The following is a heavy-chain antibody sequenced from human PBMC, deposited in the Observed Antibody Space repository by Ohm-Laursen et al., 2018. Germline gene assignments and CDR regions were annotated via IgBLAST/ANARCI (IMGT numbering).Heavy chain of an antibody. J-gene: IGHJ5*02. CDR2: ISGNGGST. Sequence: SLRLSCTASGFTFSSYAMNWVRQAPGKGLEWVPTISGNGGSTYYADSVKGRFTISRDNSKNTLYLQMSSLRAEDTAAYYCAKALTRYWFDPWGQGTLVTVSS. CDR3: AKALTRYWFDP. CDR1: GFTFSSYA. D-gene: IGHD4/OR15-4a*01. V-gene: IGHV3-23*01.